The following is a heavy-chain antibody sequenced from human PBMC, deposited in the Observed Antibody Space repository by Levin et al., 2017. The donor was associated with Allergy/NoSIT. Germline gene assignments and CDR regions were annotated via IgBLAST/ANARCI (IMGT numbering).Heavy chain of an antibody. Sequence: GGSLRLSCKGSGYNFTNYWIGWVRQMPGKGLEWMGIIYPGDSDTRYSPSFQGQVTISADKSISTAYLQWSSLKASDTAVYYCARNPCSSSSCPRRLFDYWGQGTLVTVSS. V-gene: IGHV5-51*01. CDR2: IYPGDSDT. D-gene: IGHD2-2*01. J-gene: IGHJ4*02. CDR1: GYNFTNYW. CDR3: ARNPCSSSSCPRRLFDY.